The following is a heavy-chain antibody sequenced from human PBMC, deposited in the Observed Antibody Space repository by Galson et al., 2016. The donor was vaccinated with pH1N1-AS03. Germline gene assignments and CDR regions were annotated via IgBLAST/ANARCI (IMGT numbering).Heavy chain of an antibody. CDR2: IYPGDSDT. V-gene: IGHV5-51*01. J-gene: IGHJ4*02. D-gene: IGHD5-24*01. CDR1: GNIFTSYW. CDR3: ARQVRDGYNDYFDY. Sequence: QSGAEVKKPGESLKISCKTSGNIFTSYWVAWVRHMPGKGLEWMGIIYPGDSDTRYSPSFQGQVTISADRSINTAYLQWSSLMASDTAIYYCARQVRDGYNDYFDYWGQGILVTVSS.